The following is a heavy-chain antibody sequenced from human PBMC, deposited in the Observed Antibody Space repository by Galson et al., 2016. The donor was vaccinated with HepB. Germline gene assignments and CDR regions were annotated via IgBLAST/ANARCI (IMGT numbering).Heavy chain of an antibody. D-gene: IGHD2-8*02. CDR1: GGSISSSNW. V-gene: IGHV4-4*02. CDR3: ARGTDHAKTHY. Sequence: ETLSLTCAVSGGSISSSNWWGWVRQPPGKGLEWIGEIYHSGSTNYNPSLKSRVTISVDKSKNQLSLRLSSVTAADTAVYYCARGTDHAKTHYWGQGTLVTVSS. J-gene: IGHJ4*02. CDR2: IYHSGST.